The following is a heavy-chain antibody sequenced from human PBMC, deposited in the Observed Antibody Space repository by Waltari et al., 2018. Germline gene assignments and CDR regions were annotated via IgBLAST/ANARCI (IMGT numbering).Heavy chain of an antibody. CDR3: ARHTGVPVDFDQ. J-gene: IGHJ4*02. V-gene: IGHV4-59*08. CDR2: IYYIGRT. Sequence: QVHLQESGPGLVKPSETLSLTCTVFGGSLSTYYWRWIRQPPGKGLEWLGYIYYIGRTNSNPSLKGRVTMSIDTSNNQFSLKLTSVTAADTAVYYCARHTGVPVDFDQWGQGALVTVSA. CDR1: GGSLSTYY.